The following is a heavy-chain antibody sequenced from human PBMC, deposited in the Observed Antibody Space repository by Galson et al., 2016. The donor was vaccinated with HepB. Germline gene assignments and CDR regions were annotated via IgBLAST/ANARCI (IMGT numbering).Heavy chain of an antibody. J-gene: IGHJ4*02. CDR3: ARLWGRYSEGTLRAGGDY. CDR1: GYRFTSHW. CDR2: IFGGDSDT. Sequence: QSGAEVKKPGESLTISCKGSGYRFTSHWIGWVRQMPGKGLEWMGVIFGGDSDTRYSADCQGQVTISADKSISTACLQWSRLKASATAIYFCARLWGRYSEGTLRAGGDYWGQGTQVTVSS. V-gene: IGHV5-51*01. D-gene: IGHD3-16*01.